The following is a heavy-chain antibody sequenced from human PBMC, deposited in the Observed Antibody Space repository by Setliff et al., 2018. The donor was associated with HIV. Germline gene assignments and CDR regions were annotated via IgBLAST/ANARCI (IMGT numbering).Heavy chain of an antibody. J-gene: IGHJ4*02. CDR3: VSQPESRWQIEY. CDR1: GYPISRGYF. V-gene: IGHV4-38-2*01. Sequence: SETLSLTCAVSGYPISRGYFWVWVRQPPGKGLEWIGSVSHSGNTDYNISLKSRVTISIDNSNNHFSLKLRSVTAADTAVYYCVSQPESRWQIEYWGQGTLVTVSS. CDR2: VSHSGNT. D-gene: IGHD3-10*01.